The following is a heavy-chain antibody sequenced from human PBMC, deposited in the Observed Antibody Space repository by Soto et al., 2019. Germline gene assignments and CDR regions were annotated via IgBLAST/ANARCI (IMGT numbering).Heavy chain of an antibody. D-gene: IGHD2-2*01. CDR3: ARDQVPAAILGCFEP. Sequence: GTIINLCGSRIMKKKEKGLAWTGYNYYSGSTNYNPSLRSRVTISVDTSKNQFSLKLSSVTAADTAVYYCARDQVPAAILGCFEPLVQGTLVIV. J-gene: IGHJ5*02. V-gene: IGHV4-59*11. CDR2: NYYSGST. CDR1: GTIINLC.